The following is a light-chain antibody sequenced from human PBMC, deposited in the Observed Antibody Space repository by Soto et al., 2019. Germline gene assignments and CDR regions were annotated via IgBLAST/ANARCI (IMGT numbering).Light chain of an antibody. CDR2: DIS. J-gene: IGLJ3*02. Sequence: QSALTQPASVSGSPGQSITISCTGTRSDVGDYNYVSWYQQHPGKAPILLIYDISNRPSGVSYRFSGSKSGNTASLSISGLQAEDEADYYCSSYTTSSFGVFGGGTKLTVL. CDR3: SSYTTSSFGV. V-gene: IGLV2-14*01. CDR1: RSDVGDYNY.